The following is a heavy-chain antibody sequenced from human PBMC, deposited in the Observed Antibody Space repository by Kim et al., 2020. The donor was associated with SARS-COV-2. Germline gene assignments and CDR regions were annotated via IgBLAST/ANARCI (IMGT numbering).Heavy chain of an antibody. Sequence: RVTISVDTSKNQFSLKLSSVTAADTAVYYCARVFVSYIPPSRTYPYGMDVWGQGTTVTVSS. CDR3: ARVFVSYIPPSRTYPYGMDV. D-gene: IGHD1-1*01. J-gene: IGHJ6*02. V-gene: IGHV4-34*01.